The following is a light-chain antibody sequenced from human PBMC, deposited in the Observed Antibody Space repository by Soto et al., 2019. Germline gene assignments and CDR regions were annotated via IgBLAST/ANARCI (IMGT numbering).Light chain of an antibody. CDR2: EVT. CDR1: SSNVGRYNY. J-gene: IGLJ1*01. CDR3: SSYTSFSTYV. Sequence: QSALTQPPSASGSPGQSVAISCTGTSSNVGRYNYVSWYQQHPGKAPKLIIYEVTKRPSGVPDRFSGSKSGNTASLTVSGLQAEVEADYYCSSYTSFSTYVFGTGTKLTVL. V-gene: IGLV2-8*01.